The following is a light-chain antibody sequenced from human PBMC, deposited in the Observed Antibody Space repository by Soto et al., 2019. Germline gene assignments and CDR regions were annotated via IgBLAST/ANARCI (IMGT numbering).Light chain of an antibody. J-gene: IGLJ1*01. CDR1: SSDVGGYNY. V-gene: IGLV2-14*01. CDR2: DVS. CDR3: SSYTSSTLYV. Sequence: QSALTQPASVSGSPGQSITISCTGTSSDVGGYNYVSWYQQHPGKSPKLLIYDVSNRPSGVSNRFSGSKSGYTASLTISGLQTEDEAEYYCSSYTSSTLYVFGTGTKVTVL.